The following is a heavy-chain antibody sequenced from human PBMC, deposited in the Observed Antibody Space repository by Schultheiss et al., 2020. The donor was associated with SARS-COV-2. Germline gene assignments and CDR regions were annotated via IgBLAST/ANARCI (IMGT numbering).Heavy chain of an antibody. CDR3: ARAGSSSWFYMGAFDY. Sequence: SCAASGFTFSDYYMSWIRQAPGKGLEWVSYISSSSSYTNYADSVKGRFTISRDNAKNSLYLQMNSLRAEDTAVYYCARAGSSSWFYMGAFDYWGQGTLVTVSS. V-gene: IGHV3-11*05. D-gene: IGHD6-13*01. CDR2: ISSSSSYT. CDR1: GFTFSDYY. J-gene: IGHJ4*02.